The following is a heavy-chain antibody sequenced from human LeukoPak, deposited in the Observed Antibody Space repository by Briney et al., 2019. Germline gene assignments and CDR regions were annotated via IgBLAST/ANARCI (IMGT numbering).Heavy chain of an antibody. Sequence: SRSLRLSCAASGFTFDDYAMHWVRQAPGKGLEWVSGISWNSGSIGYADSVKGRFTISRDNAKNSLYLQMNSLRAEDTALYYCEKVFAMVRGANPYNFDYGGQGTLVTVSS. V-gene: IGHV3-9*01. D-gene: IGHD3-10*01. CDR1: GFTFDDYA. CDR2: ISWNSGSI. J-gene: IGHJ4*02. CDR3: EKVFAMVRGANPYNFDY.